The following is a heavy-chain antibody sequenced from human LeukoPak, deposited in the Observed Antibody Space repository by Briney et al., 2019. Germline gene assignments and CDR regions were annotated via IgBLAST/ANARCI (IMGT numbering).Heavy chain of an antibody. Sequence: SGPTLVKPTQTLTLTCTFSGFSLSTSGVGVGWIRQPPGKALEWLALIYWNDDKRYSPSLKSRLTITKDTSKNQVVLTMTNMDPVDTATYYRAHRRLLITMINGNNWFDPWGQGTLVTVSS. D-gene: IGHD3-22*01. CDR2: IYWNDDK. J-gene: IGHJ5*02. CDR1: GFSLSTSGVG. V-gene: IGHV2-5*01. CDR3: AHRRLLITMINGNNWFDP.